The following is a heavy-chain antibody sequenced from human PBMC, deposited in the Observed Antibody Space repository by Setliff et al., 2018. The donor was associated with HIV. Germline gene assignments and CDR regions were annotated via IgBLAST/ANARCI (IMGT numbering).Heavy chain of an antibody. J-gene: IGHJ6*03. V-gene: IGHV1-69*13. CDR1: GYTFSTNA. Sequence: GASVKVSCKASGYTFSTNAISWVRQAPGQGLEWMGGIIPIFGTANYAQKFQGRVTITADESTSTAYMELSSLRSEDTAVYYCAREREIVGAGNYMDVWGKGTTVTVSS. CDR2: IIPIFGTA. D-gene: IGHD1-26*01. CDR3: AREREIVGAGNYMDV.